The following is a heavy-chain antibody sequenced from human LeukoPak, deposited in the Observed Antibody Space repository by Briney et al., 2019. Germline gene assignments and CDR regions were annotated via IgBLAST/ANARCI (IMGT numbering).Heavy chain of an antibody. V-gene: IGHV1-24*01. D-gene: IGHD6-19*01. J-gene: IGHJ6*02. Sequence: ASVKVSCKVSGYTLTELSMHWVRQAPGKGLEWMGGFDPEDGETIYAQKFQGRVTMTEDTSTDTAYMELSSLRSEDTAVYYCATGGGSGWYDYYYGMDVWGQGTTVTVSS. CDR3: ATGGGSGWYDYYYGMDV. CDR2: FDPEDGET. CDR1: GYTLTELS.